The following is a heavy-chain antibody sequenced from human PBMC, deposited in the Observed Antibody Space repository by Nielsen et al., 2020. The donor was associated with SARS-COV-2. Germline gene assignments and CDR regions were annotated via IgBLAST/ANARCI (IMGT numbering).Heavy chain of an antibody. CDR2: MNPNSGNT. Sequence: ASVKVSCKASGYTFTAYYMHWVRQAPGQGLEWMGWMNPNSGNTGYAQKFQGRVTMTRNTSISTAYMELSSLRSEDTAVYYCATSTPLVRSAWFDPWGQGTMVTVSS. CDR1: GYTFTAYY. D-gene: IGHD3-3*01. J-gene: IGHJ5*02. CDR3: ATSTPLVRSAWFDP. V-gene: IGHV1-8*02.